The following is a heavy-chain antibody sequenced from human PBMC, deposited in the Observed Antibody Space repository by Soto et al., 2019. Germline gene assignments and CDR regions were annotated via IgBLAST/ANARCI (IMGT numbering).Heavy chain of an antibody. CDR2: ISYDGSNK. Sequence: PGGSPRLSCAASGFTFSSYGMHWVRQAPGKGLEWVAVISYDGSNKYYADSVKGRFTISRDNSKNTLYLQMNSLRAEDTAVYYCAKDGGGSGPAIGYYYYGMDVWGQGTTVTVSS. D-gene: IGHD2-21*01. CDR3: AKDGGGSGPAIGYYYYGMDV. J-gene: IGHJ6*02. CDR1: GFTFSSYG. V-gene: IGHV3-30*18.